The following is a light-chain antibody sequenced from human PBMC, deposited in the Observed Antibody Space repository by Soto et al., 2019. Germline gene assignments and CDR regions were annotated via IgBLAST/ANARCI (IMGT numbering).Light chain of an antibody. V-gene: IGLV1-40*01. CDR1: HSDIGAGYG. J-gene: IGLJ2*01. CDR2: DTT. CDR3: QSFDSSRIGLL. Sequence: QSVLTQPPSVTGAPGQRVTISCTGSHSDIGAGYGVHWYQQFPHSAPKLLIYDTTNRPSGVPDRFSGSRSGTSASLAIPGLQAEDEADYYCQSFDSSRIGLLFGGGTKLPVL.